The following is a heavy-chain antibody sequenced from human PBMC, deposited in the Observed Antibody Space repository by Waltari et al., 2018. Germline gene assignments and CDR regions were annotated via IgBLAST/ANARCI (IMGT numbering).Heavy chain of an antibody. Sequence: EVQMVESGGGLGKTGGARRLSCAASGCTLRSYAMNWVRQAPGKGLGCVSSFSSISSYIYYADSVKGRFTISRDNAKNSLYLQMNSLRAEDTAVYYCARDLGIPGGWGQGTLVTVSS. V-gene: IGHV3-21*01. CDR2: FSSISSYI. J-gene: IGHJ4*02. CDR1: GCTLRSYA. D-gene: IGHD3-10*01. CDR3: ARDLGIPGG.